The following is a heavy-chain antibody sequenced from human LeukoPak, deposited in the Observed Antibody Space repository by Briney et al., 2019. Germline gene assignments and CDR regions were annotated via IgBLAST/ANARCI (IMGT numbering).Heavy chain of an antibody. Sequence: SGTLSLTCAVSGGSISSSNWWSWVRQPPGKGLEWIGEIYHSGSTNYNPSLKGRVTISVDKSKNQFSLKLSSVTAADTAVYYCARGLPLSSWFDPWGQGTLVTVSS. J-gene: IGHJ5*02. D-gene: IGHD6-6*01. CDR1: GGSISSSNW. V-gene: IGHV4-4*02. CDR3: ARGLPLSSWFDP. CDR2: IYHSGST.